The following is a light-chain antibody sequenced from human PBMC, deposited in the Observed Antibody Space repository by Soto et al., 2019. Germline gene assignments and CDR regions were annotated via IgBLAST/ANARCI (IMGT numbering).Light chain of an antibody. J-gene: IGLJ1*01. V-gene: IGLV2-14*01. Sequence: QSALTQPASVSGSPGQSITISCTGTSSDVGDYPNVSWYQQHPGKVPKLIIYEVIHRPSGVTSRFSGSKSENTASLTISGLQAEDEADYYCSSYSATNTLVFGSGTKLTVL. CDR2: EVI. CDR1: SSDVGDYPN. CDR3: SSYSATNTLV.